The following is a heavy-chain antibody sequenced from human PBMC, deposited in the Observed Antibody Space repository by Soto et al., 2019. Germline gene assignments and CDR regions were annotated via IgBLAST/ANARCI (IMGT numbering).Heavy chain of an antibody. D-gene: IGHD6-6*01. CDR2: TYFRSKWYY. V-gene: IGHV6-1*01. Sequence: SQTLSLTCAISGDSVSSNSAAWNWIRQSPSRGLEWLGRTYFRSKWYYGYAVSVKSRIAIKPDTSKNQFSLQLNSVTPEDTAVYYCARIHSSSSSDMDVWGQGTTVTVSS. CDR1: GDSVSSNSAA. J-gene: IGHJ6*02. CDR3: ARIHSSSSSDMDV.